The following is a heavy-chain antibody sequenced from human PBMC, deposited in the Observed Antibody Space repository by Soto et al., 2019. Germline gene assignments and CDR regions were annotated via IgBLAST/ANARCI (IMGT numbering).Heavy chain of an antibody. CDR1: GYTFNSYV. J-gene: IGHJ4*02. D-gene: IGHD1-26*01. Sequence: QVQLVQSGAEVKKPGASVKVSCKASGYTFNSYVVHWVRQAPGQRLERMGRINAGNGKTKYSQKLQGRLTFARDTSESTAYMELSSLRYEDTAVYYCESDNGGGELHKWELEYWGQGPMVTVYS. V-gene: IGHV1-3*01. CDR2: INAGNGKT. CDR3: ESDNGGGELHKWELEY.